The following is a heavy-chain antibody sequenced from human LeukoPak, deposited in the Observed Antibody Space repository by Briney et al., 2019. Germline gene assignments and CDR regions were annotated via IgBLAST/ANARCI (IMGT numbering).Heavy chain of an antibody. CDR1: GFTFSRHD. CDR2: FIPAGDR. V-gene: IGHV3-13*04. Sequence: GGPLRLSCEASGFTFSRHDMHWVRQAAGKGLEWVSGFIPAGDRYYAESVKGRFTISRENAKSSLYLEMNSLRVGDTAVYYCVRGGVWGLSSNWLEAWGQGTLVIVSS. D-gene: IGHD7-27*01. J-gene: IGHJ5*02. CDR3: VRGGVWGLSSNWLEA.